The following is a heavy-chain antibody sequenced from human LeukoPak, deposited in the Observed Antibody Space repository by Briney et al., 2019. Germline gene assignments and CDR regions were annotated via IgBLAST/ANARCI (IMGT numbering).Heavy chain of an antibody. V-gene: IGHV4-38-2*01. CDR2: IYHSGST. CDR1: GGSFSGYY. D-gene: IGHD3-3*02. CDR3: ARVVSTADWYFDL. J-gene: IGHJ2*01. Sequence: SETLSLTCAVYGGSFSGYYWGWIRQPPGKGLEWIGSIYHSGSTYYNPSLKSRVTISVDTSKNQFSLKLSSVTAADTAVYYCARVVSTADWYFDLWGRGTLVTVSS.